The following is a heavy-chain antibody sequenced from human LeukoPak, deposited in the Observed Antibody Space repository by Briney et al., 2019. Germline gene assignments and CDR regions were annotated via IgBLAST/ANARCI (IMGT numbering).Heavy chain of an antibody. Sequence: SETLSLTCAVYGGSFSGYYWSWIRQPPGKGLEWIGEINHSGSTNYNPSLKSRVTISVDTSKNQFSLKLSSVTAADTAVYYCARGKIAKAGSFDYWGQGTLVTVSS. CDR1: GGSFSGYY. CDR2: INHSGST. CDR3: ARGKIAKAGSFDY. J-gene: IGHJ4*02. D-gene: IGHD6-19*01. V-gene: IGHV4-34*01.